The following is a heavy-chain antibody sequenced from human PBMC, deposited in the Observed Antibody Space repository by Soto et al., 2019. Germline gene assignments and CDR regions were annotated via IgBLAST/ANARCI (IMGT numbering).Heavy chain of an antibody. CDR3: ARDDSLCSGGSCYGVPMDG. J-gene: IGHJ6*03. V-gene: IGHV3-66*01. D-gene: IGHD2-15*01. CDR2: IQSGGTT. Sequence: EVQLVEAGGGLVQPGGSLRLSCAASGFTVSSKYMSWVRQAPGKGLEWFSLIQSGGTTYYADSVKGRFTISRDSSKNMLHLQMDSLRSEDTAVYYCARDDSLCSGGSCYGVPMDGWGKCNTVTVS. CDR1: GFTVSSKY.